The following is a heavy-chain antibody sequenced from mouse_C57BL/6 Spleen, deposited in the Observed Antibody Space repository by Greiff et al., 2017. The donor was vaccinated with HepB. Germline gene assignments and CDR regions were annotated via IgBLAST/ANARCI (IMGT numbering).Heavy chain of an antibody. CDR1: GFTFTDYY. CDR2: IRNKANGYTT. Sequence: EVHLVESGGGLVQPGGSLSLSCAASGFTFTDYYMSWVRQPPGKALEWLGFIRNKANGYTTEYSASVKGRFTISRDNSQIILYLQMNALRAEDSATYYCARSPLLRYYCDYWGQGTTLTVSS. J-gene: IGHJ2*01. CDR3: ARSPLLRYYCDY. V-gene: IGHV7-3*01. D-gene: IGHD1-1*01.